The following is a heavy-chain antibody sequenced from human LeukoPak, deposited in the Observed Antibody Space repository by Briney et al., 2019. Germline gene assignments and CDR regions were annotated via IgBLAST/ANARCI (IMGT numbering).Heavy chain of an antibody. J-gene: IGHJ3*02. CDR3: AKDPRGAITTDAFDI. V-gene: IGHV3-23*01. D-gene: IGHD3-22*01. CDR2: ISGSGGST. Sequence: MSWVRQAPGKGLEWVSAISGSGGSTYYADSVKGRFTISRDNSKNTLYLQMYSLRAEDTAVYYCAKDPRGAITTDAFDIWGQGTMVTVSS.